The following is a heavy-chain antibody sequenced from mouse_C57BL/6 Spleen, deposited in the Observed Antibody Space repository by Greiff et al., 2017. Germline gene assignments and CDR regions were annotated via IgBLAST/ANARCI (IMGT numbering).Heavy chain of an antibody. Sequence: EVQLQQSGPELVKPGASVKISCKASGYTFTDYYMNWVKQSHGKSLEWIGDINPNNGGTSYNQKFKGKATLTVDKSSSTAYMELRSLTSEDSAVYYCAPLRQGFDYWGQGTTLTVSS. CDR1: GYTFTDYY. J-gene: IGHJ2*01. CDR2: INPNNGGT. CDR3: APLRQGFDY. D-gene: IGHD2-4*01. V-gene: IGHV1-26*01.